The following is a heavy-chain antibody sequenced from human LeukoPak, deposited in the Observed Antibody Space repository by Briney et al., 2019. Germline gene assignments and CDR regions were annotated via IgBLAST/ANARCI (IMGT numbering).Heavy chain of an antibody. V-gene: IGHV3-74*01. J-gene: IGHJ6*02. CDR1: GFTFSSHW. CDR2: INSDGSST. D-gene: IGHD3-3*01. CDR3: ARVGSYDFWSGIHYYYGMDV. Sequence: GGSLRLSCAASGFTFSSHWMHWVRQAPGKGLVWVSRINSDGSSTSYADSVKGRFTISRDNAKNTLYLQMNSLRAEDTAVYYCARVGSYDFWSGIHYYYGMDVWGQGTTVTVSS.